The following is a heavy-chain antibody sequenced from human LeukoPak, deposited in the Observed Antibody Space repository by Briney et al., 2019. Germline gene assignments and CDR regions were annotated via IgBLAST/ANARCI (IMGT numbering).Heavy chain of an antibody. V-gene: IGHV1-69*01. CDR1: GGTFTSYA. J-gene: IGHJ6*04. CDR3: AYGGPFHYSGMDV. CDR2: IIPIIGTA. Sequence: SVKVSCKASGGTFTSYAICWVRQAPGPGLEWMGGIIPIIGTANYTQKFQGRVTITADESTSTAYMELSSLRSEDTAVYYCAYGGPFHYSGMDVWGKGTTVTVSS. D-gene: IGHD4-23*01.